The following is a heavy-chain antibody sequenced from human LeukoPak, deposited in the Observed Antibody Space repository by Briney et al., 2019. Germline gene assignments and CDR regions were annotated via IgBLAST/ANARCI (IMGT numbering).Heavy chain of an antibody. J-gene: IGHJ6*02. Sequence: PSETLSLTCTVSGGSISNKSYSWGWIRQPPGKGLEWIGSIYYSGSTNYNPSLKSRVTISVDTSKNQFSLKLSSVTAADTAVYYCAGDFTTVTTRGGMDVWGQGTTVTVSS. D-gene: IGHD4-17*01. CDR3: AGDFTTVTTRGGMDV. V-gene: IGHV4-39*07. CDR1: GGSISNKSYS. CDR2: IYYSGST.